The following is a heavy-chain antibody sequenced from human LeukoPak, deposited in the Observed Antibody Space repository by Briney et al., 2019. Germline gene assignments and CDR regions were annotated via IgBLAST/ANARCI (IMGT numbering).Heavy chain of an antibody. Sequence: PGGSLRLSCAASGFTFSSYTLNWVRQAPGKGLEWVSSISSSSSYIYYADSVKGRLTISRDNAKNSLYLQMNSLRAEDTAVYYCARGDYGDYVRRIAFDIWGQGTMVTVSS. J-gene: IGHJ3*02. CDR2: ISSSSSYI. D-gene: IGHD4-17*01. V-gene: IGHV3-21*01. CDR3: ARGDYGDYVRRIAFDI. CDR1: GFTFSSYT.